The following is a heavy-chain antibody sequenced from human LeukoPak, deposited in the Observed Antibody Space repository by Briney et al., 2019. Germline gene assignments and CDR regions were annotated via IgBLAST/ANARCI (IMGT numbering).Heavy chain of an antibody. D-gene: IGHD5-24*01. CDR3: AREVLVYGLDV. V-gene: IGHV1-2*02. J-gene: IGHJ6*04. CDR2: IDPRSGGT. CDR1: GYDFTGHY. Sequence: GASVKVSCKASGYDFTGHYVHWVRQAPGQGLEWMGWIDPRSGGTIYTQKFQGRVTMTRDTAISIAYMELRRLKSDDTAVYSCAREVLVYGLDVWGNGTAVAVSA.